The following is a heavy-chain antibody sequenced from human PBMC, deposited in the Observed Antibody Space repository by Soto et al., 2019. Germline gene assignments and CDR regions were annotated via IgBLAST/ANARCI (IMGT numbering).Heavy chain of an antibody. Sequence: GGSLRLSCAASGFTFSSYAMSWVRQAPGKGLEWVSAISGSGGSTYYADSVKGRFTISRDNSKNTLYLQMNSLRAEDTAVYYCAKRLGGYYYDSSGYYRDSVLLPYWGQGTLVTVSS. CDR1: GFTFSSYA. J-gene: IGHJ4*02. CDR3: AKRLGGYYYDSSGYYRDSVLLPY. CDR2: ISGSGGST. D-gene: IGHD3-22*01. V-gene: IGHV3-23*01.